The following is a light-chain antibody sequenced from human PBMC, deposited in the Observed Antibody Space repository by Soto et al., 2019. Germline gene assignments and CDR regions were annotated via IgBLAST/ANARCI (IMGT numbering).Light chain of an antibody. J-gene: IGKJ4*01. Sequence: EIVLTQSPATLSLSPGERATLSCRASQSVSSYLAWYQQKPGQAPRLLIYDASNRATGIPARFSGSGSGTDFTLTISSLEPEDFAVYYCQQRSNSRPFGGGTKVEI. CDR2: DAS. V-gene: IGKV3-11*01. CDR1: QSVSSY. CDR3: QQRSNSRP.